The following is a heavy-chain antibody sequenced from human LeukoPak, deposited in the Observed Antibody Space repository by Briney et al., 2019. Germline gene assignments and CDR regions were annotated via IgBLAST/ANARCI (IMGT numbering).Heavy chain of an antibody. CDR3: ARSRELPGYDAFDI. V-gene: IGHV4-34*01. J-gene: IGHJ3*02. D-gene: IGHD1-26*01. Sequence: SETLSLTCAVYGGSFSGYYWSWIRQPPGKGLEWIGEINHSGSTNYNPSLKSRVTISVDTSKNQFSLKLSSVTAADTAVYYCARSRELPGYDAFDIWGQGTMVTVSS. CDR1: GGSFSGYY. CDR2: INHSGST.